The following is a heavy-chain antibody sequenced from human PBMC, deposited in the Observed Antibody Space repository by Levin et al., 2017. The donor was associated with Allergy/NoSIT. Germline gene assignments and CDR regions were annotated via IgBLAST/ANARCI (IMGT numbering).Heavy chain of an antibody. Sequence: PSETLSLTCAVSGGSISSGGYSWSWIRQPPGKGLEWIGNIYLSGSTNDNPSLKSRVTMSVDRSKNQFSLKLSFVTAADTAVYYCARVAGYSYGYYFDYWGPGTLVTVSS. CDR2: IYLSGST. CDR1: GGSISSGGYS. V-gene: IGHV4-30-2*01. CDR3: ARVAGYSYGYYFDY. D-gene: IGHD5-18*01. J-gene: IGHJ4*02.